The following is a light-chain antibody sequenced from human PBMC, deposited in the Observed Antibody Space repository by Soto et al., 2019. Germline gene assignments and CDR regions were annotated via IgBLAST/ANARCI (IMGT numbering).Light chain of an antibody. CDR1: TSDVGNYNY. CDR3: KSYTSRSTYV. V-gene: IGLV2-14*01. J-gene: IGLJ1*01. Sequence: QSVLTQPASVSGSPGQSITISCTGATSDVGNYNYVSWYQHHPGKAPKLMIYEVTNRPSGVCNRFSGSKSGNTASLTISGLQAEDEADYYCKSYTSRSTYVFGTGTKVTVL. CDR2: EVT.